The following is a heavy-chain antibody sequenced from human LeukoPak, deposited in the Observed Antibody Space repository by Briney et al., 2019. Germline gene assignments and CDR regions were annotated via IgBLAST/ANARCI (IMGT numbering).Heavy chain of an antibody. CDR2: IRQDGGEE. Sequence: GGSLRLSCVASGFAFSSYWMTCVRQAPGKGLEWVANIRQDGGEEYYGDSVKGRFTISRDNAKNSLFLQMNSLRVEDTAVYYCARLGGSYYTYWGQGTLVTVSS. J-gene: IGHJ4*02. CDR3: ARLGGSYYTY. V-gene: IGHV3-7*01. D-gene: IGHD1-26*01. CDR1: GFAFSSYW.